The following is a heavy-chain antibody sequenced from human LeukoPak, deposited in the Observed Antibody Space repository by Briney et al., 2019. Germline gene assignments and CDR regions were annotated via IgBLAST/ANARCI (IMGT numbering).Heavy chain of an antibody. CDR1: GFTCSFYT. Sequence: GGSLRLSCSASGFTCSFYTMNWVRQPPGKGLEWVSSIGGRTTSISYAHSVEGRFTISRDNAKNSLFLQMNSLRAEDTAVYYCARDFDYDFWRGSPYFDLWGQGTLVTVSS. CDR2: IGGRTTSI. CDR3: ARDFDYDFWRGSPYFDL. J-gene: IGHJ4*02. D-gene: IGHD3-3*01. V-gene: IGHV3-21*01.